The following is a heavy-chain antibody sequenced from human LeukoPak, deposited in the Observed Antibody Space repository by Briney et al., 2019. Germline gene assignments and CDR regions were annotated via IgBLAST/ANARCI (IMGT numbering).Heavy chain of an antibody. J-gene: IGHJ4*02. CDR1: GLTFSSYA. V-gene: IGHV3-23*01. Sequence: GASLRLSCAASGLTFSSYAMSWVRQAPGKGLEWVSAISGSGGSTYYADSVKGRFTISRDNSKNTLYLQMNSLRAEDTAVYYCAKDRCYYDSSGYYGGFDYWGQGTLVTVSS. CDR2: ISGSGGST. D-gene: IGHD3-22*01. CDR3: AKDRCYYDSSGYYGGFDY.